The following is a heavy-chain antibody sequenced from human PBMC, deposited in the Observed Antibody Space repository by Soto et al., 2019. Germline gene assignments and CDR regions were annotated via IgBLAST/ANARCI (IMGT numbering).Heavy chain of an antibody. CDR1: VGSITDNS. CDR3: ARALEYDFLVGRNWFDP. V-gene: IGHV4-59*01. Sequence: QVQLQQSGPGLLKPSETLSLTCSVSVGSITDNSWSWIRQSPGKGLQCVGYIYYTGITNYNPSLTRRVTISLDRSKNQFSLKLDSVTAADTALYYCARALEYDFLVGRNWFDPWGQVTLVTVAS. CDR2: IYYTGIT. J-gene: IGHJ5*02. D-gene: IGHD3-3*01.